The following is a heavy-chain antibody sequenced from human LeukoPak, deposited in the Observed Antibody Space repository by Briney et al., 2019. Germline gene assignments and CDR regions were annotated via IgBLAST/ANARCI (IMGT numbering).Heavy chain of an antibody. V-gene: IGHV3-48*01. J-gene: IGHJ4*02. CDR2: ISSSSSTI. D-gene: IGHD5-12*01. CDR3: ARSVDIDY. Sequence: PGGSLRLSCAASGFTVSSNYMSWVRQAPGKGLEWVSYISSSSSTIYYADSVKGRFTISRDNAKNSLYLQMNSLRAEDTAVYYCARSVDIDYWGQGTLVTVSS. CDR1: GFTVSSNY.